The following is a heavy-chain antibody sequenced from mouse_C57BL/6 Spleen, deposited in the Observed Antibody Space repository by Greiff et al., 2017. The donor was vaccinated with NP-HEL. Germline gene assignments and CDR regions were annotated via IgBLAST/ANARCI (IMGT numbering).Heavy chain of an antibody. V-gene: IGHV5-17*01. CDR1: GFTFSDYG. J-gene: IGHJ2*01. CDR2: ISSGSSTI. CDR3: ARGYYGSSYGYFYY. D-gene: IGHD1-1*01. Sequence: EVQVVESGGGLVKPGGSLKLSCAASGFTFSDYGMHWVRQAPEKGLEWVAYISSGSSTIYYADTVKGRFTISRDNAKNTLFLQMTSLRSEDTAMYYCARGYYGSSYGYFYYWGQGTTLTVAS.